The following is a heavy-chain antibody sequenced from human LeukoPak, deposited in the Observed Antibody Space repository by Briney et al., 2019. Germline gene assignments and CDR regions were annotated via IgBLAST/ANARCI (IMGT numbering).Heavy chain of an antibody. CDR2: ISAYNGNT. D-gene: IGHD2-2*01. CDR1: GYTFTSYG. CDR3: ARDNLIVVVPAASWAFDI. J-gene: IGHJ3*02. V-gene: IGHV1-18*01. Sequence: ASVKVSCKASGYTFTSYGISWVRQAPGQGLEWMGWISAYNGNTNFAQKFQGRVTITRDTSASTAYMELSSLRSEDTAVYYCARDNLIVVVPAASWAFDIWGQGTMVTVSS.